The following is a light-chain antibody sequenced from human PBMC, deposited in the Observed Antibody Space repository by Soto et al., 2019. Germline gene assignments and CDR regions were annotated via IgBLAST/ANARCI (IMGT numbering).Light chain of an antibody. CDR2: AAS. V-gene: IGKV1-39*01. CDR3: HQSYSTLSIP. CDR1: QNIINY. Sequence: DIQMTQSPSSLSASVGYRVTITCRASQNIINYLNWYQQKPGKAPKLLIYAASSLQSGVPSRFSGSGSGTDFTLTISRLQPEDFATYYCHQSYSTLSIPFGQGTRLEIK. J-gene: IGKJ5*01.